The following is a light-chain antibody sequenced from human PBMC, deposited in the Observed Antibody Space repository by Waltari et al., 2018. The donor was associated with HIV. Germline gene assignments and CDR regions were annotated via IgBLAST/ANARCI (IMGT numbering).Light chain of an antibody. Sequence: SYDLTQPPSVSVSPGQTAWITCSGDALAKQDGYWYQQKPGQAPVLVIYYDGERPSGIPERFSGSNSGNTATLTISRVEAGDEADYYCQVWDRSGVFVFGPGTKVTVL. J-gene: IGLJ1*01. V-gene: IGLV3-21*02. CDR1: ALAKQD. CDR3: QVWDRSGVFV. CDR2: YDG.